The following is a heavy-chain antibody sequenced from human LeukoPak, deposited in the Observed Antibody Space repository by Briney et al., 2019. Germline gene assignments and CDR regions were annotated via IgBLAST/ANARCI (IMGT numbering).Heavy chain of an antibody. J-gene: IGHJ4*02. CDR1: GGSISSYY. D-gene: IGHD3-10*01. Sequence: SETLSLTCTVSGGSISSYYWSWIRQPPGKGLEWIGYIYYSGSTNYNPSLKSRVTISVDTSKNQFSLKLSSVTAADPAVYYCARLGLGDYFDYWGQGTLVTVSS. CDR2: IYYSGST. CDR3: ARLGLGDYFDY. V-gene: IGHV4-59*01.